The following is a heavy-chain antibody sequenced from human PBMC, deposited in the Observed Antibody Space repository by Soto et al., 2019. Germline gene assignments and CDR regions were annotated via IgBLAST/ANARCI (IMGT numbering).Heavy chain of an antibody. CDR3: ANLPLYGSGFDC. J-gene: IGHJ4*02. Sequence: EVQLVESGGGLVQPGRSLRLSCAASGFTFDDYAIHWVRQAPGRGLEWVAGISWNGASIGYADSVKGRFTISRDNAKNSRHLQMNSLRSEDTALDYCANLPLYGSGFDCWGQGTLVTVSS. CDR1: GFTFDDYA. V-gene: IGHV3-9*01. CDR2: ISWNGASI. D-gene: IGHD3-10*01.